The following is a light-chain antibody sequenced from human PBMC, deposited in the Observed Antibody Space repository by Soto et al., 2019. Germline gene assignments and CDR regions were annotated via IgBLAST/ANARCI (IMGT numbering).Light chain of an antibody. CDR2: DVS. J-gene: IGLJ3*02. CDR1: SSDVGGYNY. Sequence: QSVLTQPRSVSGSPGQSVTISCTGTSSDVGGYNYVSWYQQHPGKAPKLIIYDVSKRPSGVPDRFSGSKSGNMASLTISGLQADDEADYYCCSYAGRFTWVFGGGTKLTVL. V-gene: IGLV2-11*01. CDR3: CSYAGRFTWV.